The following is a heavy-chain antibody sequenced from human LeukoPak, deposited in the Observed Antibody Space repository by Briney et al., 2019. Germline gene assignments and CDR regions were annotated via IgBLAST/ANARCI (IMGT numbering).Heavy chain of an antibody. Sequence: GGSLRLSCAASGFTVSSNYINWVRQAPGKGLEWVSVTYRGGTTYYADSVKGRFIISRDNSKNTLYLQMNSLSAEDTAVYYRASLFTMVRGVIVDYWGQGTLVTVSS. D-gene: IGHD3-10*01. J-gene: IGHJ4*02. CDR2: TYRGGTT. V-gene: IGHV3-53*01. CDR1: GFTVSSNY. CDR3: ASLFTMVRGVIVDY.